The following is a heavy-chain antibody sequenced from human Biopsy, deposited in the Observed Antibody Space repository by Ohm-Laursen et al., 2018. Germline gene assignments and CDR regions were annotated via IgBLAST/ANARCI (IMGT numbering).Heavy chain of an antibody. Sequence: SETLSLTCTVSGGSMIHYYWNWIRQSPGKGLEWIAYIYSSGITNYNPSLKSRLTISLDTSKNQFSLKLNSMTTADTVVYYCARGQDYGGNKAFDIGGQGTKVTVSP. D-gene: IGHD4-23*01. CDR1: GGSMIHYY. V-gene: IGHV4-59*01. J-gene: IGHJ3*02. CDR2: IYSSGIT. CDR3: ARGQDYGGNKAFDI.